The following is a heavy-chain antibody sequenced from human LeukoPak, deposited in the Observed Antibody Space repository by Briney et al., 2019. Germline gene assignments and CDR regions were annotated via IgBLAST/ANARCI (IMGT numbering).Heavy chain of an antibody. CDR2: ISHDGSHK. V-gene: IGHV3-30*18. Sequence: PGGSLRLSCAASGFTFSGYGMHWVRLAPGKGLEWVAVISHDGSHKYYADSVQGRSTISRDNPRNTVYLQMNSLRDEDTAIYYCAKDRGFSYASGSSELDYWGQGTPVTVSS. D-gene: IGHD3-10*01. CDR3: AKDRGFSYASGSSELDY. CDR1: GFTFSGYG. J-gene: IGHJ4*02.